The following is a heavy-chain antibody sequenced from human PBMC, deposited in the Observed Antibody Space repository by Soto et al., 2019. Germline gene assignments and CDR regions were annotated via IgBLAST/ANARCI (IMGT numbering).Heavy chain of an antibody. V-gene: IGHV4-31*03. CDR1: GGSISSGGYY. Sequence: QVQLQESGPGLVKPSQTLSLTCTVSGGSISSGGYYWSWIRQHPGNGLEWIGYIYYSGSTYYNPSLKSRVNISVDTSKNQFSLKLSSVTAADTAVYYCARERGSYYGSGSYFDYWGQGTLVTVSS. CDR2: IYYSGST. J-gene: IGHJ4*02. D-gene: IGHD3-10*01. CDR3: ARERGSYYGSGSYFDY.